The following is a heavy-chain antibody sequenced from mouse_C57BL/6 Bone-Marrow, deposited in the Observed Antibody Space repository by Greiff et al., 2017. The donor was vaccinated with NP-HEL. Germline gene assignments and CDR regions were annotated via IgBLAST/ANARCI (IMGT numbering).Heavy chain of an antibody. CDR3: ARGSTGPYAMDY. V-gene: IGHV7-1*01. CDR2: SRNKANDYTT. D-gene: IGHD4-1*01. CDR1: GFTFSDFY. J-gene: IGHJ4*01. Sequence: EVNLVESGGGLVQSGRSLRLSCATSGFTFSDFYMEWVRQAPGKGLEWIAASRNKANDYTTEYSASVKGRFIVSRDTSQSILYLQMNALRAEDTAIYYCARGSTGPYAMDYWGQGTSVTVSS.